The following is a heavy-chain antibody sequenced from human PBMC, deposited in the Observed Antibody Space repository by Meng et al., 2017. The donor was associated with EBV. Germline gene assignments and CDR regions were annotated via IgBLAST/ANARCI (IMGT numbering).Heavy chain of an antibody. CDR3: ARAYGDDILTGYYHIDY. V-gene: IGHV4-39*07. D-gene: IGHD3-9*01. J-gene: IGHJ4*02. Sequence: QVQLQESGPGLVKPSETLSLTCTVSGGSNSSSSYYWGWIRQPPGKGLEWIGSIYYSGSTYYNPSLKSRVTISVDTSKNQFSLKLSSVTAADTAVYYCARAYGDDILTGYYHIDYWGQGTLVTVSS. CDR2: IYYSGST. CDR1: GGSNSSSSYY.